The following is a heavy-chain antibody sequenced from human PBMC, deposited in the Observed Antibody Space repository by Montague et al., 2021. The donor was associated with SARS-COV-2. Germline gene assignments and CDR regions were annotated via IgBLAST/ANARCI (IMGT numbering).Heavy chain of an antibody. Sequence: SETRSLTCTVSGGSISSSSYYWGWIRQPPGKGLEWIGYIYYSGSTNYNPSLKSRVTISVDTSKNQFSLKLSSVTAADTAVCYCARYTKQIRLIVFDYGMDVWGQGTTVTVSS. D-gene: IGHD4-17*01. CDR1: GGSISSSSYY. CDR2: IYYSGST. J-gene: IGHJ6*02. CDR3: ARYTKQIRLIVFDYGMDV. V-gene: IGHV4-61*05.